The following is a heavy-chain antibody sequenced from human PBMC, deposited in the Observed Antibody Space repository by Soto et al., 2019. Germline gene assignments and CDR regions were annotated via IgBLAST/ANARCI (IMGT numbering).Heavy chain of an antibody. CDR3: ARGPILVTSGGVPEALNSFDP. CDR2: FYYSGIT. Sequence: ETLSLTCTVSGAAITTYYWTWIRQSPGKGLEWIGYFYYSGITRYNPSLESRVTVSVDTSKNQFSLKLSSVSAADTAVYYCARGPILVTSGGVPEALNSFDPWGQGTLVTVSS. V-gene: IGHV4-59*01. J-gene: IGHJ5*02. CDR1: GAAITTYY. D-gene: IGHD3-16*01.